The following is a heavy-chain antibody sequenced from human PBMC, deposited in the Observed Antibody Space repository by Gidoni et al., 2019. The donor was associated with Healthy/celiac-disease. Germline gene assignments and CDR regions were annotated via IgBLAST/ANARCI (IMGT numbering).Heavy chain of an antibody. D-gene: IGHD2-8*01. CDR2: ISGSRGST. J-gene: IGHJ6*02. V-gene: IGHV3-23*01. CDR1: GITFSRYA. CDR3: AKEGYCTNGVCPIYYYYGMDV. Sequence: EEQLLESRGGLGQPRGSLRLSCAASGITFSRYAMSWVRQAPGKGLEWVSAISGSRGSTYYADSVKGRFTISRDNSKNTLYLQMNSLRAEDTAVYYCAKEGYCTNGVCPIYYYYGMDVWGQGTTVTVSS.